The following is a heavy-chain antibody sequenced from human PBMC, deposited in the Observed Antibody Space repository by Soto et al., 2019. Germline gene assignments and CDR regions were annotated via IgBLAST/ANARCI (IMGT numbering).Heavy chain of an antibody. V-gene: IGHV1-2*04. CDR3: ETWVEYGEIEGFDF. CDR2: VDPNGGGS. D-gene: IGHD4-17*01. Sequence: ASVKVSCKTSGYSFTHYKLHWVRQAPGQGLEWMGWVDPNGGGSNSAQKFQGSVTMTWDTSITTAYLDLTRLTTNDTATYFWETWVEYGEIEGFDFWG. CDR1: GYSFTHYK. J-gene: IGHJ3*01.